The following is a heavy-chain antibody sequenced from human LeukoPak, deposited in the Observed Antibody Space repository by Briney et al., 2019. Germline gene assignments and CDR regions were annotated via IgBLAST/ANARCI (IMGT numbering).Heavy chain of an antibody. J-gene: IGHJ4*02. D-gene: IGHD2/OR15-2a*01. CDR3: AARMRF. V-gene: IGHV1-69-2*01. CDR1: GYTFIDSF. CDR2: IDPEDGAT. Sequence: ASVKVSCKTSGYTFIDSFIHWMQQAPGKGFEWMGLIDPEDGATEYAERFQGRVTITADRSTDTAYLELTSLRSDDTAVYFCAARMRFWGQGTLVTVSS.